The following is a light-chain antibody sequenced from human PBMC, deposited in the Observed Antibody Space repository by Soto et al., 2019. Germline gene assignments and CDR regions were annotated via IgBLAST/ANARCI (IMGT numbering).Light chain of an antibody. CDR3: CSSEPESTYV. Sequence: QSALAQPASVSGSPGQSITISCTGTSDDVGAYNSVSWYQQLPHKAPQVILYKGTQRPSGVSSRFSGSTSGNAASLTISGLQADDEAAYFCCSSEPESTYVFGTGTKVTVL. CDR2: KGT. J-gene: IGLJ1*01. V-gene: IGLV2-23*01. CDR1: SDDVGAYNS.